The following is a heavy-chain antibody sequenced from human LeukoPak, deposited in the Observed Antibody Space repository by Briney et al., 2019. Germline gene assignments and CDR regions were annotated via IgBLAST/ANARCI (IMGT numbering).Heavy chain of an antibody. J-gene: IGHJ4*02. CDR2: IYYSGST. Sequence: PSETLSLTCTVSGGSISSGDYYWSWIRQPPGKGLEWIGYIYYSGSTNYNPSPKSRVTISVDTSKNQFSLKLSSVTAADTAVYYCARVGGESDYWGQGTLVTVSS. CDR3: ARVGGESDY. D-gene: IGHD3-10*01. CDR1: GGSISSGDYY. V-gene: IGHV4-61*08.